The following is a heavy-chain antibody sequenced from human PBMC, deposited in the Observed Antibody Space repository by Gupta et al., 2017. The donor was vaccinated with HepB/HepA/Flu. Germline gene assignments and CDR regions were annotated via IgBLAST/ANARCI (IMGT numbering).Heavy chain of an antibody. Sequence: EVQLVESGGGLVKPGGSLRLSCAAAGFTFNTYSMNWVRQAPGKGLEWDSAMSSGSNYIYYADSVKGRFTISRDNAKNSLYLQMNSLRAEDTAVYYCARGAFSSSWYDMTDGMDVWGQGTTVTVSS. CDR3: ARGAFSSSWYDMTDGMDV. J-gene: IGHJ6*02. CDR1: GFTFNTYS. CDR2: MSSGSNYI. V-gene: IGHV3-21*01. D-gene: IGHD6-13*01.